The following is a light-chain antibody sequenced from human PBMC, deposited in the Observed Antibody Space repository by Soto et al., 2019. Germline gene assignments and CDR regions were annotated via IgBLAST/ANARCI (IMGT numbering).Light chain of an antibody. CDR1: QSVSSK. V-gene: IGKV3-15*01. J-gene: IGKJ1*01. CDR3: QQYNNWHPWT. CDR2: GAS. Sequence: EIVMTQYPATLSVSPGERATLSCGASQSVSSKLAWYQQKPGQAPRLLIYGASTRATGIPARFSGSGSGTEFTLTISSLKSEDFAVYYCQQYNNWHPWTFGHGTKVDIK.